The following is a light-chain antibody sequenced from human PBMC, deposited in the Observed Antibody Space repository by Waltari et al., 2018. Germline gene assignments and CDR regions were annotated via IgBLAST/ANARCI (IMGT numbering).Light chain of an antibody. CDR2: GTF. J-gene: IGKJ4*01. V-gene: IGKV3-20*01. CDR1: QTIRTTY. Sequence: EIVLTQSPGTLSLSPGEGATLSCRTSQTIRTTYLAWYQQKPGQAPNLLIHGTFSRATGIPDRFTGSWSGTDFSLTISSLEPEDFSTYYCQQYDISPLTFGGGTKVEIK. CDR3: QQYDISPLT.